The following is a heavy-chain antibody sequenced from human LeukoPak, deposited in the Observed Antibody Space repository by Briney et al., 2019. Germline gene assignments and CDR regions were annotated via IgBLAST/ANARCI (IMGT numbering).Heavy chain of an antibody. D-gene: IGHD4-17*01. V-gene: IGHV3-23*01. CDR1: GFAFSSYA. Sequence: GGSLRLSCTACGFAFSSYAMSWVRQAPGKGLEWVSSISDTGDGTYYADSVKGRFTISRDNSKNTLYLQMNSLRAEDTAVYYCAKDPMTSVTTTAYWGQGTLVTVSS. CDR2: ISDTGDGT. J-gene: IGHJ4*02. CDR3: AKDPMTSVTTTAY.